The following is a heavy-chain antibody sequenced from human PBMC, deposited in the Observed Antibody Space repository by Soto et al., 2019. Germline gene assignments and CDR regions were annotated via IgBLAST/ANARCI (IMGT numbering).Heavy chain of an antibody. V-gene: IGHV3-74*01. Sequence: GGSLRLSCAPSGLTFSGSWRHWVRQAPGKGLVWVSRINGDGSGTSYADFVKGRFTISRDNAKNTLFLQMNGLRAEDTAVYYCARGIFGSGTANDYWGQGTLVTVSS. CDR2: INGDGSGT. D-gene: IGHD3-10*01. CDR1: GLTFSGSW. CDR3: ARGIFGSGTANDY. J-gene: IGHJ4*02.